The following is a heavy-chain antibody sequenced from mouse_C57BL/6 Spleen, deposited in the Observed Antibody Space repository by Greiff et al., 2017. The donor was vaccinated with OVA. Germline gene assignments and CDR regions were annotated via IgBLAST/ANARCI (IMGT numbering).Heavy chain of an antibody. J-gene: IGHJ4*01. CDR2: IWSGGST. V-gene: IGHV2-2*01. Sequence: VQLQQSGPGLVQPSQSLSITCTVSGFSLTSYGVHWVRQSPGTGLEWLGVIWSGGSTDYNAAFISRLSIRKDNSKSQVFFKMNSLQADDTAIYYCASNWDIRTMDYWGQGTSVTVSS. CDR1: GFSLTSYG. CDR3: ASNWDIRTMDY. D-gene: IGHD4-1*01.